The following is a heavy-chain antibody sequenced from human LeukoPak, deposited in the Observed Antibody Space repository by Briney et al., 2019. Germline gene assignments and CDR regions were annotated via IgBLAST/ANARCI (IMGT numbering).Heavy chain of an antibody. CDR1: GFTCSDYY. Sequence: GGSVRLSCAASGFTCSDYYMRWLPQAPGKGREWGSYISSSSSYTNYAESVKGRFTISRDNAKNSLYLQMNSVRAEDTAVYYCARSCWREGRRSFDYWGQGTLVTVSS. V-gene: IGHV3-11*06. J-gene: IGHJ4*02. CDR2: ISSSSSYT. D-gene: IGHD3-10*01. CDR3: ARSCWREGRRSFDY.